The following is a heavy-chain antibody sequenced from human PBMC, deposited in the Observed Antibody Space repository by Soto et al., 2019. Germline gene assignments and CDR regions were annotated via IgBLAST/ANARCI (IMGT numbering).Heavy chain of an antibody. V-gene: IGHV3-23*01. D-gene: IGHD1-26*01. CDR2: FSSNGGST. J-gene: IGHJ4*02. CDR1: GFSFSSDA. CDR3: AKEGGGGASAFDF. Sequence: SCAASGFSFSSDAMRLVRQAPGKGLEWVSGFSSNGGSTYYADSVKGRFTISRDNSKNMLYLQMNSLRADDTAVYYCAKEGGGGASAFDFWGQGTLVTVSS.